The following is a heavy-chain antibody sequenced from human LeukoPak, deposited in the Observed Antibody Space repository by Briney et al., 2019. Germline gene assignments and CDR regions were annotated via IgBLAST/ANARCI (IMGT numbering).Heavy chain of an antibody. J-gene: IGHJ4*02. CDR1: GFTFYAYA. CDR3: AKDSNWAFDY. V-gene: IGHV3-30*04. D-gene: IGHD7-27*01. Sequence: AGGSLRLSCAASGFTFYAYAMTWVRQAPGKGLEWVAVISYDGSDKYYADSVKGRFTISRDSSKNMVYLQMNGLRAEDTAVYYCAKDSNWAFDYWGQGTLVSVSS. CDR2: ISYDGSDK.